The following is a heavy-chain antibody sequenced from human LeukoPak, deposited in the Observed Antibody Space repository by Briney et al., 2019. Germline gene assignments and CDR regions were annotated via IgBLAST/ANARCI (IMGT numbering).Heavy chain of an antibody. CDR3: ARDVDTALMDV. CDR2: IDHRGRA. V-gene: IGHV4-34*01. D-gene: IGHD5-18*01. Sequence: SETLSLTCAVYGTSFSGYYWSWIRQPPGKGLEWIGEIDHRGRAKYNPSLKSRVSTSIYTSKNQFSLNLSSVTAADTAVYYCARDVDTALMDVWGEGTTVIVSS. CDR1: GTSFSGYY. J-gene: IGHJ6*04.